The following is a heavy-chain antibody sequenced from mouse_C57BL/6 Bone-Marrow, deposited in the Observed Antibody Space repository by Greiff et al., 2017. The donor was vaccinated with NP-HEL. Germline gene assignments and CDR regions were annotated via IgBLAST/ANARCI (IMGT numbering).Heavy chain of an antibody. D-gene: IGHD2-2*01. J-gene: IGHJ3*01. CDR1: GFTFSDAW. Sequence: VQLKESGGGLVQPGGSMKLSCAASGFTFSDAWMDWVRQSPEKGLEWVAEIRNKANNHATYYAESVKGRFTISRDDSKSSVYLQMNSLRAEDTGIYYCTRGTMVTTRFAYWGQGTLVTVSA. CDR3: TRGTMVTTRFAY. CDR2: IRNKANNHAT. V-gene: IGHV6-6*01.